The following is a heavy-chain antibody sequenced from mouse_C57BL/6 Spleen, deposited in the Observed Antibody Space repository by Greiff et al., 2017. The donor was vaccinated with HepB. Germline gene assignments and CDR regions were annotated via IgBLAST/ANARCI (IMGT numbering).Heavy chain of an antibody. CDR3: ARPGRYGSSYEYFDV. Sequence: EVQGVESGGGLVKPGGSLKLSCAASGFTFSDYGMHWVRQAPEKGLEWVAYISSGSSTIYYADTVKGRFTISRDNAKNTLFLQMTSLRSEDTAMYYCARPGRYGSSYEYFDVWGTGTTVTVSS. CDR1: GFTFSDYG. J-gene: IGHJ1*03. CDR2: ISSGSSTI. D-gene: IGHD1-1*01. V-gene: IGHV5-17*01.